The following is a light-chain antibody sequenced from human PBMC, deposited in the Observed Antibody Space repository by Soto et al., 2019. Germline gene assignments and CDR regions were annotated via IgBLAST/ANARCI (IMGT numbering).Light chain of an antibody. CDR2: ETD. CDR3: GTWDSSLSVWL. CDR1: GSNIGKNY. J-gene: IGLJ3*02. Sequence: QSVLTQPPSVSAAPGQKVTISCSGSGSNIGKNYVSWYLQLPGTAPKLLIYETDRRPSGIPDRFSGSKSGTSASLGITGLQTGDAAAYYCGTWDSSLSVWLFGGGTKVTVL. V-gene: IGLV1-51*02.